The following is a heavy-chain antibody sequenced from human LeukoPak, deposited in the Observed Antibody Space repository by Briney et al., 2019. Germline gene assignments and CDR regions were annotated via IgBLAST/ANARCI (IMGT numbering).Heavy chain of an antibody. V-gene: IGHV1-46*01. D-gene: IGHD6-13*01. CDR3: ARESRVIAAGGEDY. Sequence: PGGSLRLSCAASGFTFSNYAMHWVRQAPGQGLEWMGIINPSGGSTTYAQKFQGRVTMTRDTSTSTVYMELRSLRSGDTAVYYCARESRVIAAGGEDYWGQGTLVTVSS. J-gene: IGHJ4*02. CDR2: INPSGGST. CDR1: GFTFSNYA.